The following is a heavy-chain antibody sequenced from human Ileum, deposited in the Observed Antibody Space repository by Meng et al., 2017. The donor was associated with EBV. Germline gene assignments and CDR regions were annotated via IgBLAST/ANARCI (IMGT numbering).Heavy chain of an antibody. CDR1: GSLFSVYG. D-gene: IGHD3-10*01. Sequence: QVQVGESGREEKNHGSSVRVSCKYSGSLFSVYGLTWVRQAPGQGLVWMGGIIPALGTPKYARKFQERLKITADKSTSTGYMELHSLTSNDTAVYFCARGTGADYWGQGTLVTVSS. CDR2: IIPALGTP. CDR3: ARGTGADY. V-gene: IGHV1-69*06. J-gene: IGHJ4*02.